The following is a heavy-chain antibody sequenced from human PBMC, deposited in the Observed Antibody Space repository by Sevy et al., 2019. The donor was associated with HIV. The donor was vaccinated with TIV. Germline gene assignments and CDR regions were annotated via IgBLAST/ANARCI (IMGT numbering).Heavy chain of an antibody. J-gene: IGHJ5*02. V-gene: IGHV3-30-3*01. CDR3: ASEEAPNRNIRYCCGDNCFYNSFDP. D-gene: IGHD2-15*01. CDR1: GFTFSDYA. Sequence: GGSLRLSCAASGFTFSDYAMHWVRQAPGKGLEWVSIISSDGITKYYVDSVKGRFTISRDNYENSLYLQMNSLRPEDTASYYCASEEAPNRNIRYCCGDNCFYNSFDPWGQGPLVTVSS. CDR2: ISSDGITK.